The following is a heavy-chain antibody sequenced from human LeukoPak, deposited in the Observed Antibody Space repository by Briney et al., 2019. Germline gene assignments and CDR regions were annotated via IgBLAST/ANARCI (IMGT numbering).Heavy chain of an antibody. Sequence: PGGSLRLSCTASGFTFSSYSMNWVRQAPGKGLEWVSYISSSSSTIYYADSVKGRFTISRDNSKNTLYLQMNSLRAEDTAVYYCARAQQQLATGVFDYWGQGTLVTVSS. CDR1: GFTFSSYS. CDR2: ISSSSSTI. V-gene: IGHV3-48*01. J-gene: IGHJ4*02. D-gene: IGHD6-13*01. CDR3: ARAQQQLATGVFDY.